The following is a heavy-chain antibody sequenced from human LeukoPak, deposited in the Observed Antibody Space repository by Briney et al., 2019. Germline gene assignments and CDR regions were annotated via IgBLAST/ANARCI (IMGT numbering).Heavy chain of an antibody. CDR2: ISSSSSYI. CDR1: GFTFSSYG. V-gene: IGHV3-21*01. D-gene: IGHD3-3*01. Sequence: GGSLRLSCAASGFTFSSYGMHWVRQAPGKGPEWVSSISSSSSYIYYADSVKGRFTISRDNAKNSLYLQMNSLRAGDTAVYYCARENYDFWSGSDYWGQGTLVTVSS. J-gene: IGHJ4*02. CDR3: ARENYDFWSGSDY.